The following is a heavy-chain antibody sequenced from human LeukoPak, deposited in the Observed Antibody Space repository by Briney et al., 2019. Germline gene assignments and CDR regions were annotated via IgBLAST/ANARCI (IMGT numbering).Heavy chain of an antibody. D-gene: IGHD3-10*01. CDR3: AKVYYASGRDD. Sequence: GGSLRLSCAASGFTFSTYWMSWVRQAPGNGLEWVANIKDDGSDEYYVDSVKGRFTISRDNTKNSLYLQMDSLRVEDTAVYYCAKVYYASGRDDWGQGTLVTVSP. V-gene: IGHV3-7*01. J-gene: IGHJ4*02. CDR2: IKDDGSDE. CDR1: GFTFSTYW.